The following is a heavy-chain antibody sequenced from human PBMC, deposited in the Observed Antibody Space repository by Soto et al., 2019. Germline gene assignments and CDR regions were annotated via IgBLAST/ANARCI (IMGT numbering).Heavy chain of an antibody. D-gene: IGHD6-13*01. V-gene: IGHV3-53*01. CDR2: IYSGGST. CDR1: GFTVRSNY. CDR3: ATSSSLLDYFDY. Sequence: PXGSLRLSCSASGFTVRSNYMSWVRQAPGKGLEWVSVIYSGGSTYYADSVKGRFTISRDNSKNTLYLQMNSLRAEDTAVYYCATSSSLLDYFDYWGHGTLVTVSS. J-gene: IGHJ4*01.